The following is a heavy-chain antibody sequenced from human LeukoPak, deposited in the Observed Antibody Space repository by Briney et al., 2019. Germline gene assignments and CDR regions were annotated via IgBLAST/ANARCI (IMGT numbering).Heavy chain of an antibody. CDR3: VRDLVSGLLYT. CDR2: ISWNSGSI. D-gene: IGHD2-2*02. Sequence: GGSLRLSCAASGFTFDDYAMHWVRQAPGKGLEWVSGISWNSGSIGYADSVKGRFTISRDDAKTTLFLQMNSLKAEDTAVYYCVRDLVSGLLYTWRQGTLVTVSS. CDR1: GFTFDDYA. V-gene: IGHV3-9*01. J-gene: IGHJ4*02.